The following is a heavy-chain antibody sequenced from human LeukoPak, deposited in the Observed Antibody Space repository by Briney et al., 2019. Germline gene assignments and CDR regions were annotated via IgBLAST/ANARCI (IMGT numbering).Heavy chain of an antibody. V-gene: IGHV3-21*01. CDR3: ARGIQLWTTYYYYGMDV. J-gene: IGHJ6*02. D-gene: IGHD5-18*01. CDR2: ISSSSSYI. CDR1: GFTFSSYS. Sequence: GGSLRLSCAASGFTFSSYSMNWVRQAPGKGLEWVSSISSSSSYIYYADSVKGRFTISRDNAKDSLYLQMNSLRAEDTAVYYCARGIQLWTTYYYYGMDVWGQGTTVTVSS.